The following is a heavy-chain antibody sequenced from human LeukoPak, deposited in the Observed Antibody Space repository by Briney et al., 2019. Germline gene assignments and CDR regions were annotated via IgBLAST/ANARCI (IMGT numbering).Heavy chain of an antibody. CDR3: ARDPRYCSGGSCYHYFDY. CDR1: GFTFSSYS. V-gene: IGHV3-21*01. J-gene: IGHJ4*02. D-gene: IGHD2-15*01. CDR2: ISSSSGYI. Sequence: PGGSLRLSCAASGFTFSSYSMNWVRQAPGKGLEWVSSISSSSGYIYYADSVKGRFTISRDSAKSSLYLQMNSLRAEDTAVYYCARDPRYCSGGSCYHYFDYWGQGTLVTVSS.